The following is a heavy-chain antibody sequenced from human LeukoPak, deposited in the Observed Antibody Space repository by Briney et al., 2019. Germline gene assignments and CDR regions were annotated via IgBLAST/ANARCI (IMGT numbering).Heavy chain of an antibody. CDR3: AKAHCSSTSCSRADY. D-gene: IGHD2-2*01. V-gene: IGHV3-23*01. J-gene: IGHJ4*02. CDR1: GFTFTRNA. CDR2: IDGSGGTT. Sequence: GGSLRLSCAASGFTFTRNAMAWVRQAPGKGLEWVSAIDGSGGTTFYADSVKGRVTISRVQSTNTVYLQMNSLRADDTAVYYCAKAHCSSTSCSRADYWGQGTLVAVSS.